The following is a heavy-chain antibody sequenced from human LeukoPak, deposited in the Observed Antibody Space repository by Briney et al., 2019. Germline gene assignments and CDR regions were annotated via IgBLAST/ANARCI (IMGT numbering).Heavy chain of an antibody. V-gene: IGHV4-34*01. CDR1: GGSFSSHY. CDR3: ADGLAPGSAWSWGPKEKTFQYLDR. CDR2: INPRGST. Sequence: KSSETLSLTCGVSGGSFSSHYWTWIRQPPGKGLEWIGEINPRGSTNYNPSLESRVTVSADTSRNQLSLSLTSVTAADSPVYFCADGLAPGSAWSWGPKEKTFQYLDRWGQGTTVTVS. J-gene: IGHJ6*02. D-gene: IGHD6-19*01.